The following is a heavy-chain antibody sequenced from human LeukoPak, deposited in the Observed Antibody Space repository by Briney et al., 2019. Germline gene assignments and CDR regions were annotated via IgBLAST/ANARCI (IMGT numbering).Heavy chain of an antibody. CDR1: GFTFSSYA. J-gene: IGHJ4*02. CDR3: AKNGGSQCYSHLDS. D-gene: IGHD2-15*01. CDR2: TSGSGGST. Sequence: GALRLSCAASGFTFSSYAMSWVRQAPGKGLEWVSGTSGSGGSTYYAGSVKGRFTISRDNSKNTLYLQMNSLRVEDTAVYYCAKNGGSQCYSHLDSWGQGTLVTVSS. V-gene: IGHV3-23*01.